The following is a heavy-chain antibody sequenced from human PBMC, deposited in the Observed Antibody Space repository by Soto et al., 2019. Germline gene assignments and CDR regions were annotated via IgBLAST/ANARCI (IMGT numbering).Heavy chain of an antibody. CDR3: ARHSPDFDWLSQFDY. Sequence: SETLSLTFTVSGGSISSYYWSRIRQPPGKGLEWIGYIYYFGSTNYNPSLKSRVTISVDTSKNQFSLKLSSVTAADTAVYYCARHSPDFDWLSQFDYWGQGTLVTVSS. D-gene: IGHD3-9*01. J-gene: IGHJ4*02. CDR1: GGSISSYY. CDR2: IYYFGST. V-gene: IGHV4-59*08.